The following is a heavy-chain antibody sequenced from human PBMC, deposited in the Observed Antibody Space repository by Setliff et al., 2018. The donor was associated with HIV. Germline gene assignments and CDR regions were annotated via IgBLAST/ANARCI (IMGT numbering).Heavy chain of an antibody. CDR1: GGSVSSSSYY. Sequence: TLSLTCTVSGGSVSSSSYYWGWIRQPTGKGLEWIGTIYYSGDTQYNPSFKTRVIMSVDTSKNQFSLRLISVTAADTAVYYCARMEATRPPRGLDYWGPETLVTVSS. CDR2: IYYSGDT. J-gene: IGHJ4*02. V-gene: IGHV4-39*01. D-gene: IGHD6-6*01. CDR3: ARMEATRPPRGLDY.